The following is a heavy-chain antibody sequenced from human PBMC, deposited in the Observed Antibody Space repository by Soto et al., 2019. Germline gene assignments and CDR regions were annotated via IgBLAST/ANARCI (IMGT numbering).Heavy chain of an antibody. CDR1: GGSFTDYY. Sequence: PSETLSLTCAVYGGSFTDYYWSWIRQPPGKGLEWIGEINHSGSTNYNPSLKSRVTMPVDTSKNQFSLKLTSVTAADTAVYYCARTRISIFGVVTPRYYFDYWGQGTLVTVSS. CDR2: INHSGST. J-gene: IGHJ4*02. CDR3: ARTRISIFGVVTPRYYFDY. D-gene: IGHD3-3*01. V-gene: IGHV4-34*01.